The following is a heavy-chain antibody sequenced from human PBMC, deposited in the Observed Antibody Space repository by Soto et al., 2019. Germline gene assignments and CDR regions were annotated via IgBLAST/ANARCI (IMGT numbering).Heavy chain of an antibody. V-gene: IGHV3-53*01. D-gene: IGHD2-15*01. CDR1: GLTVSSNY. J-gene: IGHJ6*02. Sequence: GGSLRLSCAASGLTVSSNYMSWVRQAPGKGLEWVSVIYSGGSTFYADSVKGRFTISRDNSKNTLFLQMNSVRAEDSAVYYCARDCSGGGCSSYYYFAMDVWGQGTTVTVSS. CDR2: IYSGGST. CDR3: ARDCSGGGCSSYYYFAMDV.